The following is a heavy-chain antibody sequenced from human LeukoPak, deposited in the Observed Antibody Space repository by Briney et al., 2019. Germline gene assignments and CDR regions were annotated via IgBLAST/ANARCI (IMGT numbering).Heavy chain of an antibody. CDR1: GYNFASYW. CDR2: IYPGDSDT. CDR3: ARLPTGASQSY. D-gene: IGHD7-27*01. Sequence: GESLKISCKGSGYNFASYWIGWVRQMPGKGLECMGIIYPGDSDTKYSPSFQGQVTISADKSISTAYLQWSSLKASDTAMYYCARLPTGASQSYWGQGTLVTVSS. J-gene: IGHJ4*02. V-gene: IGHV5-51*01.